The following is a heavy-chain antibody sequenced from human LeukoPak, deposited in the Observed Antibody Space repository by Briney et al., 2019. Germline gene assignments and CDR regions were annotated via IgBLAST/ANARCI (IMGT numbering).Heavy chain of an antibody. D-gene: IGHD6-19*01. Sequence: GGSLRLSCAASGFTFSSYAMSWVRQAPGKGLEWVSAISGSGGSTYYADSVKGRFTISRDNSKNTLYLQMNSLRAEDTAVYYCAKDRGDSSGWPYFDYWGQGTLVTVSS. J-gene: IGHJ4*02. CDR1: GFTFSSYA. CDR3: AKDRGDSSGWPYFDY. CDR2: ISGSGGST. V-gene: IGHV3-23*01.